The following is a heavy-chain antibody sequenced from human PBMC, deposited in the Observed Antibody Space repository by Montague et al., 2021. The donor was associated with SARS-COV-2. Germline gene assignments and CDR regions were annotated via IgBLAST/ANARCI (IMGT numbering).Heavy chain of an antibody. CDR3: ARGSGCSGGSCYSEWDPYYYYGMDV. V-gene: IGHV4-4*07. D-gene: IGHD2-15*01. CDR1: GGSIGNYY. J-gene: IGHJ6*02. CDR2: IYASGNT. Sequence: SETLSLTCTVSGGSIGNYYWSWIRQPAGKGLEWIGRIYASGNTNYNPSLKSRVTMSVDTSKNQFSLKLSSVTAADTAVYYCARGSGCSGGSCYSEWDPYYYYGMDVWGQGTTVTVSS.